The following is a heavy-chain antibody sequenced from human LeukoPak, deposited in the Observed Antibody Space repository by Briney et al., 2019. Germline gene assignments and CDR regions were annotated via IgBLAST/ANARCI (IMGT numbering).Heavy chain of an antibody. D-gene: IGHD3-22*01. V-gene: IGHV3-30*01. CDR1: GFTFSXXX. J-gene: IGHJ4*02. CDR2: XSYDGXNK. CDR3: ARVSYYDSSGTLDY. Sequence: GGSLRLSCXASGFTFSXXXXXXXXQAPXXXXXXXXXXSYDGXNKYYADSVXGRFTXSRDNSKNTLYLQMNSLRAEDTAVYYCARVSYYDSSGTLDYWGQGTLVTVSS.